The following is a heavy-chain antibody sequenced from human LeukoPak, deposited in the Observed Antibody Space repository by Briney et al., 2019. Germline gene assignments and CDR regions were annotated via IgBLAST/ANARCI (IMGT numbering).Heavy chain of an antibody. CDR1: GFTFDDYA. CDR2: ISWNGDSK. Sequence: GGSLRLSCAASGFTFDDYAMQWVRQGPGKGLEWVSGISWNGDSKGYADSVKGRFTISRDNAKNSLYLQMNSLRPEDTALYYCAKDMGPGVTGPSDAFNIWGHGTMVTVSS. V-gene: IGHV3-9*01. D-gene: IGHD3-9*01. CDR3: AKDMGPGVTGPSDAFNI. J-gene: IGHJ3*02.